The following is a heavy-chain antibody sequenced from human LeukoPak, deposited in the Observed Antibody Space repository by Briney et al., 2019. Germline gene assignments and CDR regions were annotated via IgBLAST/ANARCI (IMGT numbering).Heavy chain of an antibody. CDR1: GFTFSGFW. CDR2: INSDGSEG. D-gene: IGHD4-11*01. J-gene: IGHJ4*02. Sequence: GGSLRLSCAVSGFTFSGFWMSWSRQAPGKGLEWVASINSDGSEGYYADVVKGRFTISRDNAKNSLYLQINSLRAEDTAVYYCARDRGDYSDYSDFFDAWGQGTLVTFSS. V-gene: IGHV3-7*03. CDR3: ARDRGDYSDYSDFFDA.